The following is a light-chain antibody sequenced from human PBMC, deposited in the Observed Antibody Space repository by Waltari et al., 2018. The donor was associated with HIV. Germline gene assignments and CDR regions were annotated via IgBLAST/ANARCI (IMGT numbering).Light chain of an antibody. J-gene: IGKJ5*01. Sequence: EIVLTQSPDFQSVTPKEKVTITCRASQSIGSSLHWHQQKPDQSPKLLIKYASPPISWVPSRFSGSGSGTEFTLTINTLEPEDAAAYYCQQSNGFPITFGQGTRLEIK. CDR2: YAS. CDR1: QSIGSS. CDR3: QQSNGFPIT. V-gene: IGKV6D-21*02.